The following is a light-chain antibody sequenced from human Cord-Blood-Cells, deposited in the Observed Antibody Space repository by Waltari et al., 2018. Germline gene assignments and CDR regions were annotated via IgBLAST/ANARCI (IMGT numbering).Light chain of an antibody. Sequence: DIQLTQSPSTLSESVGDGVPIPCRASQSISSWLAWYQQKPGKAPKLLIYKASSLESGVPSRFSGSGSGTEFTLTIRSLQPDDFATYYCQQYNSYSTFGQGTKVEIK. CDR1: QSISSW. J-gene: IGKJ1*01. V-gene: IGKV1-5*03. CDR2: KAS. CDR3: QQYNSYST.